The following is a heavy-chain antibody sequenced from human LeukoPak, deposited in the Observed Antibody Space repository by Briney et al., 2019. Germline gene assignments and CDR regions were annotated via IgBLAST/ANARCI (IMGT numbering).Heavy chain of an antibody. Sequence: GASVKVSCKASGYTFTGYYMHWVRQAPGQGLEWMGWINPNSGGTNYAQKFQGWVTMTRDTSISTAYMELSRLRSDDTAVYYCARGLFGDYGGSYGMDVWGQGTTVTVSS. V-gene: IGHV1-2*04. J-gene: IGHJ6*02. CDR1: GYTFTGYY. D-gene: IGHD4-23*01. CDR3: ARGLFGDYGGSYGMDV. CDR2: INPNSGGT.